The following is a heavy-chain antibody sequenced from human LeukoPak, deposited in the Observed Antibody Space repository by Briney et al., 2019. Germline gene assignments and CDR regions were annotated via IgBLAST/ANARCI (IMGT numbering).Heavy chain of an antibody. J-gene: IGHJ4*02. CDR1: GYTFNRYY. CDR2: LNPNSGVT. D-gene: IGHD1-7*01. CDR3: AREDNWNYYY. V-gene: IGHV1-2*02. Sequence: ASVKVSCKASGYTFNRYYMHWVRQAPGHGLEWMGWLNPNSGVTKYAQKFQGRVTMTRDTSISTAYMELSSLRSDDTAVYYCAREDNWNYYYWGQGTLVTVSS.